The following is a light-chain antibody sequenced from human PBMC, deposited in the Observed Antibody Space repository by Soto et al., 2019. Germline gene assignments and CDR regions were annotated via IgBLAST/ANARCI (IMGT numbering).Light chain of an antibody. CDR3: QQYNSYSPYT. V-gene: IGKV1-5*03. Sequence: DIQMTQSPSTLSASVGDRVTITCRASQSISSWLDWYQQKPGKDPKLLIYKASSLESGVTSRFSGSGSGTEFTLTISSLQPDDFATYYCQQYNSYSPYTFGQGTKLEIK. CDR1: QSISSW. CDR2: KAS. J-gene: IGKJ2*01.